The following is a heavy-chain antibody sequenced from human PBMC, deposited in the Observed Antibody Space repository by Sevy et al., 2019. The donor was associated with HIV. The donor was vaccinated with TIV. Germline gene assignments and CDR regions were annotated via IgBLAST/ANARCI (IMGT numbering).Heavy chain of an antibody. D-gene: IGHD3-16*01. CDR3: VREGLGGFSYSLDC. J-gene: IGHJ4*02. Sequence: GGSLRLSCAASGFSFSTYWMTWVRQAPGKGLEWVATMNQDGTERDYGDSVKGRFTISRDNTKTSLFLRMNSLSAEDTGVYYCVREGLGGFSYSLDCWGQGTLVTVSS. CDR1: GFSFSTYW. V-gene: IGHV3-7*01. CDR2: MNQDGTER.